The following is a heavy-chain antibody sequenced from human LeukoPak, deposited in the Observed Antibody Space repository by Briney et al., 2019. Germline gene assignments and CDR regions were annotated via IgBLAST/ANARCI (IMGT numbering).Heavy chain of an antibody. Sequence: ASVKVSCKASGGTFSSYAIGWVRQAPGQGLEWMGGIIPIFGTANYAQKFQGRVTITTDESTSTAYMELSSLRSEDTAVYYCARDRGYSNYDYYYMDVWGKGTTVTVSS. CDR2: IIPIFGTA. J-gene: IGHJ6*03. V-gene: IGHV1-69*05. CDR3: ARDRGYSNYDYYYMDV. D-gene: IGHD4-11*01. CDR1: GGTFSSYA.